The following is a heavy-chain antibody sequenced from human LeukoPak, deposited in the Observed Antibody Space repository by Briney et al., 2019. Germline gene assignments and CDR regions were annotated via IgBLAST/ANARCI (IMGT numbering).Heavy chain of an antibody. J-gene: IGHJ4*02. CDR2: IYSGGST. CDR1: GFTFSSNY. D-gene: IGHD5-12*01. Sequence: GGSLRISCAATGFTFSSNYMSWVRQAPRKGLEWVSVIYSGGSTYYADSVKGRFTISRDNSKNTLYLQMNSLRAEDTAVYYCAREGYSGYDEWGQGTLVTVSS. CDR3: AREGYSGYDE. V-gene: IGHV3-66*01.